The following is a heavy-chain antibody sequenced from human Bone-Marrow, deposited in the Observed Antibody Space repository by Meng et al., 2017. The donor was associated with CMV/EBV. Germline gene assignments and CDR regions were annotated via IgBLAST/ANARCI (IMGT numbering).Heavy chain of an antibody. D-gene: IGHD1-1*01. CDR2: IVVGSGNT. Sequence: SVKVSCKASGFTFTSSAVQWVRQARGQRLEWIGWIVVGSGNTNYAQKFQERVTITRDMSTSTAYMELSSLRSEDTAVYYCARVTGTVRSYWYFDLWGRGTLVTVSS. CDR3: ARVTGTVRSYWYFDL. J-gene: IGHJ2*01. CDR1: GFTFTSSA. V-gene: IGHV1-58*01.